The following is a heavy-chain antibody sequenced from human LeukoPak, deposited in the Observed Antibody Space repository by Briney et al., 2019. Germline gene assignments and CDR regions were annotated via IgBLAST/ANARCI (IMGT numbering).Heavy chain of an antibody. V-gene: IGHV4-39*07. J-gene: IGHJ3*02. Sequence: SETLSLTCTVSGGSISSSSYYWGWIRQPPGKGLEWIGSIYYSGSTYYNPSLKSRVTISVDTSKNQFSLKLRSVTAADTAVYFCARGVTVFGGAPKGALDIWGRGTMVTVSS. CDR3: ARGVTVFGGAPKGALDI. CDR1: GGSISSSSYY. D-gene: IGHD3-3*01. CDR2: IYYSGST.